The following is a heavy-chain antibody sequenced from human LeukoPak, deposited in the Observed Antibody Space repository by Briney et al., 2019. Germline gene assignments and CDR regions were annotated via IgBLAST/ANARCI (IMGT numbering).Heavy chain of an antibody. Sequence: SETLSLTCTVSGASFSTSPYYWRWIRQPPGKGVEYIEYISYRGSTDYNPSLNSRVTISVDTSENQFSLRLNYVPAADTAVYYCARLTYDERGSDLFDYWGQGTLVTVSS. V-gene: IGHV4-61*01. CDR2: ISYRGST. J-gene: IGHJ4*02. CDR1: GASFSTSPYY. D-gene: IGHD5-12*01. CDR3: ARLTYDERGSDLFDY.